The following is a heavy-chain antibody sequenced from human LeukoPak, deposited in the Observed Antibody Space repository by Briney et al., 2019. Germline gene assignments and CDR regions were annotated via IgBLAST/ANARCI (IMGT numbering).Heavy chain of an antibody. J-gene: IGHJ4*01. V-gene: IGHV3-48*03. D-gene: IGHD4-11*01. CDR2: IGRSGSTI. CDR3: ARDLALRGTVPLGY. CDR1: GFTFSTCE. Sequence: PGGSLRLSCAASGFTFSTCEMNWVRQAPGKGLEWVSYIGRSGSTIYYADSVKGRFTISRDNAKNSLYLQMNSLRADDTAVYYCARDLALRGTVPLGYWGQEPWSPSPQ.